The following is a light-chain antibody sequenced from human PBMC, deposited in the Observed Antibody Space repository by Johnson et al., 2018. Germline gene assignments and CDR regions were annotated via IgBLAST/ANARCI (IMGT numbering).Light chain of an antibody. CDR1: SSNIGNNY. Sequence: QSVLTQPPSVSAAPGQKVTISCSGSSSNIGNNYVSWYQQLPGTAPKLLIYENNKRPSGIPDRFSGSKSGTSATLGITGLQTGDEADYYCGTWASSLSAGNCFVTGTQVT. CDR2: ENN. CDR3: GTWASSLSAGNC. J-gene: IGLJ1*01. V-gene: IGLV1-51*02.